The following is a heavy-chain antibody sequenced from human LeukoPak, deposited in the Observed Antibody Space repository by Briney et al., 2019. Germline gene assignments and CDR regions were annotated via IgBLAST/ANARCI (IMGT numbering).Heavy chain of an antibody. D-gene: IGHD4-23*01. CDR2: IYWNDEK. CDR1: GFSFSTSGVG. CDR3: AHRHVDYSNSYWFDP. V-gene: IGHV2-5*01. J-gene: IGHJ5*02. Sequence: ESGPTLVKPTQTLTLTCTFSGFSFSTSGVGVGWIRQPPGKALEWLALIYWNDEKRYSPSLKSRLTITKDTSKNQVVLTMTNMDPVDTATYYCAHRHVDYSNSYWFDPWGQGTLVTVSS.